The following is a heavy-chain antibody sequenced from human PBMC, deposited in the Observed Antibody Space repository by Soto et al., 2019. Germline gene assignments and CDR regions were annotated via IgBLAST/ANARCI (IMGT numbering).Heavy chain of an antibody. Sequence: GGSLRLSCAASGFTFSNSAMSWVRQAPGKGLEWVSSISGGGSSTYYADSVKGRFTISRDNSKNTLYLQMNSLRAEDTAVYYCAKVPAYDYVWGTYYYFDYWGLGALVTVSS. V-gene: IGHV3-23*01. CDR2: ISGGGSST. CDR3: AKVPAYDYVWGTYYYFDY. J-gene: IGHJ4*02. D-gene: IGHD3-16*01. CDR1: GFTFSNSA.